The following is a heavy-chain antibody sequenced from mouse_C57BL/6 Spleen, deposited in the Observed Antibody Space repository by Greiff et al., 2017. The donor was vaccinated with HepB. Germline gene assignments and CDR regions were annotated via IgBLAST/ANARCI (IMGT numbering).Heavy chain of an antibody. CDR2: IDPETGGT. J-gene: IGHJ2*01. Sequence: VQRVESGAELVRPGASVTLSCKASGYTFTDYEMHWVKQTPVHGLEWIGAIDPETGGTAYNQKFKGKAILTADKSSSTAYMELRSLTSEDSAVYYCTRGGGNYFDYWGQGTTLTVSS. V-gene: IGHV1-15*01. D-gene: IGHD2-14*01. CDR3: TRGGGNYFDY. CDR1: GYTFTDYE.